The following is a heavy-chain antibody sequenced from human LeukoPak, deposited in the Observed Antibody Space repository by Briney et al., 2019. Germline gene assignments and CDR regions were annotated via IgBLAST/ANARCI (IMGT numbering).Heavy chain of an antibody. J-gene: IGHJ4*02. V-gene: IGHV3-30*18. CDR2: ISYVGSNK. CDR1: GFTFSSYG. D-gene: IGHD5-18*01. Sequence: GGSLRLSCAASGFTFSSYGMHWVRQAPGKGLEWVAVISYVGSNKYYADSVKGRFTISRDNSKNTLYLQMNSLRAEDTAVYYCAKDQSFLWLQEYYFDYWGQGTLVTVSS. CDR3: AKDQSFLWLQEYYFDY.